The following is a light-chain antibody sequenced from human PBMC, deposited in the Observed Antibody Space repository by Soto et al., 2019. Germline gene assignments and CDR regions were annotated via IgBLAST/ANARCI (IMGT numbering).Light chain of an antibody. V-gene: IGKV3-11*01. Sequence: EIGLTQSPATLSLSPGERATLSCRASQSVSSYLAWYQQKPGQAPRLLIYDASNRATGIPARFSGSGSGTDFTLTISSLEPEDFAVYYCQQRSNWRRLTFGGGTKVEIK. CDR3: QQRSNWRRLT. CDR1: QSVSSY. J-gene: IGKJ4*01. CDR2: DAS.